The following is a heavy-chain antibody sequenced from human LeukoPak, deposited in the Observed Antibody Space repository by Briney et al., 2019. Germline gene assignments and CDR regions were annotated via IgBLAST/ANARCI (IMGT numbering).Heavy chain of an antibody. D-gene: IGHD3-22*01. CDR1: GFTFSSYS. V-gene: IGHV3-21*01. CDR2: ISSSSSYI. J-gene: IGHJ4*02. Sequence: GGSLRLFCAASGFTFSSYSMNWVRQAPGKGLEWVSSISSSSSYIYYADSVKGRFTISRDNAKNSLYLQMNSLRAEDTAVYYCARDPPYYYDSRSFDYWGQGTLVTVSS. CDR3: ARDPPYYYDSRSFDY.